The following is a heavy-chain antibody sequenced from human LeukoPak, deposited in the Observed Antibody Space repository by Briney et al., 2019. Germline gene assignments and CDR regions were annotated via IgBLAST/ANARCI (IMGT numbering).Heavy chain of an antibody. CDR1: DGSISTYY. V-gene: IGHV4-59*01. CDR3: ARRRRGYNYDPPYY. J-gene: IGHJ4*02. CDR2: ISNSGST. Sequence: SETLSLTCTVSDGSISTYYWSWIRQPPGKGLEWIGYISNSGSTNYNPSLKSRVAMSVDTSKNQFSLNLNSVTAADTAVYYCARRRRGYNYDPPYYWGQGTLVIVSS. D-gene: IGHD5-18*01.